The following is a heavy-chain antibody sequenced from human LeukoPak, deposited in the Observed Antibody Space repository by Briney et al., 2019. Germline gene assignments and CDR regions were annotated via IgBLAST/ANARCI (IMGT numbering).Heavy chain of an antibody. CDR3: AKSPTGVVAAKTAIDY. J-gene: IGHJ4*02. D-gene: IGHD2-15*01. CDR2: IWSDGSNK. CDR1: GFTFSGYG. Sequence: GGSLRLSCATSGFTFSGYGMHWVRQAPGKGLEWVTVIWSDGSNKYYADSVKGRFTISRDNSKNTLYLQMNSLRAEDTAVYYCAKSPTGVVAAKTAIDYWGQGTLVTVSS. V-gene: IGHV3-33*06.